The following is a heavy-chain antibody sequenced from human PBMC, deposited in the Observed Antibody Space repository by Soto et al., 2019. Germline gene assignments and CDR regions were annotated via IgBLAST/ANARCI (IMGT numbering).Heavy chain of an antibody. Sequence: PSETLSLTCSVSGASVTSGDYYWNWIRQTPGTGLEWLGYMHDSGTTSYNPSLKSRVTISRDTSKNQFSLKLPSVSAADPAVYFCARGGLYDLWSGLFAWGQGIRVTVSS. CDR3: ARGGLYDLWSGLFA. J-gene: IGHJ5*02. D-gene: IGHD3-3*01. CDR2: MHDSGTT. V-gene: IGHV4-30-4*01. CDR1: GASVTSGDYY.